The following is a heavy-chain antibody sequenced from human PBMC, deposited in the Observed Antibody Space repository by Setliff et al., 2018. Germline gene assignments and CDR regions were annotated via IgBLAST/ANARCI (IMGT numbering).Heavy chain of an antibody. J-gene: IGHJ4*02. CDR1: GYTFTSYG. D-gene: IGHD6-13*01. Sequence: ASVKVSCKASGYTFTSYGISWVRQAPGQGLEWMGWISAYNGNTNYAQKLQGRVTMTTDTSTSTAYMELRSLRSDDTAFYYCARADYSSSLDYFDCWGQGTLVTVSS. CDR2: ISAYNGNT. V-gene: IGHV1-18*01. CDR3: ARADYSSSLDYFDC.